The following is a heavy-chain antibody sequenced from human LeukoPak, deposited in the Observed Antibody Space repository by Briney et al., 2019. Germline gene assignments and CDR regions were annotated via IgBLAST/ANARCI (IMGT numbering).Heavy chain of an antibody. Sequence: GGSLRLSCSASRFSFSNFNMHWVRQAPRKGLQFVSGITSDGGSIDYADSVRGRFTISRDNAKNSLYLQMNSLRAEDTAVYYCARGHYGDYVLDYWGQGALVTVSS. D-gene: IGHD4-17*01. CDR1: RFSFSNFN. J-gene: IGHJ4*02. CDR3: ARGHYGDYVLDY. V-gene: IGHV3-64*04. CDR2: ITSDGGSI.